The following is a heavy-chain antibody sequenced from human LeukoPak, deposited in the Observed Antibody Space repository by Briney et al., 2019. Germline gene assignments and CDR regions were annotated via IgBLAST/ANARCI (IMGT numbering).Heavy chain of an antibody. D-gene: IGHD3-10*01. Sequence: GGSLRLSCAASGFTVSSNYMSWVRQAPGQGLEWVADISYDGSTTCYADSVQGRFTISRDNSENTLFVQMNSLRPEDTAVYYCAKDKYGSGSHSTGMDVWGQGTTVTVSS. CDR3: AKDKYGSGSHSTGMDV. CDR2: ISYDGSTT. CDR1: GFTVSSNY. J-gene: IGHJ6*02. V-gene: IGHV3-30*18.